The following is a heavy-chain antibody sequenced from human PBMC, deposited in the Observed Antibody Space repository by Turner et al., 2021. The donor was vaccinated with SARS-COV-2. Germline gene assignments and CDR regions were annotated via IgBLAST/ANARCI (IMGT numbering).Heavy chain of an antibody. J-gene: IGHJ5*02. D-gene: IGHD6-13*01. CDR3: AREAAAGNFHGWFDP. V-gene: IGHV3-66*01. CDR2: IYSGGST. CDR1: GFTVSSNY. Sequence: EVQLVESGGGLVQPGGSLRPSCAASGFTVSSNYMVWVRQAPGKGLEWVSVIYSGGSTYYADSVKGKNTLYLQMNSLRVEDTAVYSCAREAAAGNFHGWFDPWGQGTLVTVSS.